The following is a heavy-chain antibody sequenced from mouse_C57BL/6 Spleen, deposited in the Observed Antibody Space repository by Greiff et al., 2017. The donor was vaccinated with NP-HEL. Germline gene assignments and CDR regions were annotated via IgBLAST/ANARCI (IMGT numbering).Heavy chain of an antibody. CDR1: GYTFTDYN. CDR2: INPNNGGT. J-gene: IGHJ3*01. V-gene: IGHV1-22*01. Sequence: VQLQQSGPELVKPGASVKMSCKASGYTFTDYNMHWVKQSHGKSLEWIGYINPNNGGTSYNQKFKGKATLTVNKSSSTAYMELRSLTSEDSAVYYCARLGDVYYVTFAYWGQGTLVTVSA. D-gene: IGHD2-3*01. CDR3: ARLGDVYYVTFAY.